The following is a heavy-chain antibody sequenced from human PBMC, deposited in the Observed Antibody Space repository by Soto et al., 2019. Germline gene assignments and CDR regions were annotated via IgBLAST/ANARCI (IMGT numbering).Heavy chain of an antibody. D-gene: IGHD6-19*01. CDR1: GYTFTGYY. CDR3: ARGGTASGWAVYFDY. V-gene: IGHV1-2*04. J-gene: IGHJ4*02. Sequence: QVQLVQSGAEVKKPGASVKVSCKASGYTFTGYYMHWVRQAPGQGLEWMGWINPNSGGTNYAQKFQGWVTMTRDTSSSTAYMELSRLRSDDTAVYYCARGGTASGWAVYFDYWGQGTLVTVSS. CDR2: INPNSGGT.